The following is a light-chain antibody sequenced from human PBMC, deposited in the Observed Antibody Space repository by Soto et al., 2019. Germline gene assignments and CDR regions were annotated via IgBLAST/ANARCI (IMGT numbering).Light chain of an antibody. CDR2: GAS. J-gene: IGKJ1*01. CDR1: QSVSNNY. V-gene: IGKV3-20*01. CDR3: QQYGSSGT. Sequence: EIVLTQSPGTLSLSPGERATHSCRASQSVSNNYLAWYQQKPGQAPRLLIYGASNRATGIPDRFSGSGSGTDFTLTISRLEPEDFAVYYCQQYGSSGTFGQGTKVEIK.